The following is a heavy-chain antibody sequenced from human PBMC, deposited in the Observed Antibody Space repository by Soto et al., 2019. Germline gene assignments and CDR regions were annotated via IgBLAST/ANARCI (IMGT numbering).Heavy chain of an antibody. J-gene: IGHJ5*02. D-gene: IGHD6-13*01. CDR3: ARLGYSSSWLWFDP. CDR1: GGTFSSYT. CDR2: IIPILGIA. V-gene: IGHV1-69*02. Sequence: VASVKVSCEASGGTFSSYTISWVRQAPGQGLEWMGRIIPILGIANYAQKFQGRVTITADKSTSTAYMELSSLRSEDTAVYYCARLGYSSSWLWFDPWGQGTLVTVSS.